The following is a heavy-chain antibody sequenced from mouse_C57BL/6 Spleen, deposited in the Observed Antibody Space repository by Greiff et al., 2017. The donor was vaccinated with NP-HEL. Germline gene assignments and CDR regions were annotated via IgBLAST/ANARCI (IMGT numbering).Heavy chain of an antibody. Sequence: QVQLQQSGAELVRPGSSVKLSCKASGYTFTSYWMHWVKQRPIQGLEWIGNIDPSDSETHYNQKFKDKATLTVDKSSSTAYMQLSSLTSEDSAVYYCARFGSSGPFAYWGQGTLVTVSA. CDR2: IDPSDSET. CDR3: ARFGSSGPFAY. CDR1: GYTFTSYW. D-gene: IGHD3-2*02. J-gene: IGHJ3*01. V-gene: IGHV1-52*01.